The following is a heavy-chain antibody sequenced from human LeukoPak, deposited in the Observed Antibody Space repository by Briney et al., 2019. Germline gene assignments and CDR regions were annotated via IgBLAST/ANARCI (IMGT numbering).Heavy chain of an antibody. D-gene: IGHD2-2*01. CDR3: AREIVVPAAIFYMDV. J-gene: IGHJ6*03. Sequence: SVKVSFKASGGTFSSYAISWVRQAPGQGLEWMGGIIPIFGTANYAQKFQGRVTITADKSTSTAYMELSSLRSEDTAVYYCAREIVVPAAIFYMDVWGKGTTVTVSS. CDR2: IIPIFGTA. CDR1: GGTFSSYA. V-gene: IGHV1-69*06.